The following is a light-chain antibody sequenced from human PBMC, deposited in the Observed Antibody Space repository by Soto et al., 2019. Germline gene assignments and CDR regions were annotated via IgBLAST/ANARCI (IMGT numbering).Light chain of an antibody. CDR1: QSISSW. CDR2: KAS. V-gene: IGKV1-5*03. Sequence: DIQMTQSPSTLSASVGDRVIITCRASQSISSWLAWYQQKPGKAPNLLIYKASTLKSGVPPTFSGSGSGTEFTPTISSLQPNDFATYYCQQYYNDSWTFGQGTKVEIK. J-gene: IGKJ1*01. CDR3: QQYYNDSWT.